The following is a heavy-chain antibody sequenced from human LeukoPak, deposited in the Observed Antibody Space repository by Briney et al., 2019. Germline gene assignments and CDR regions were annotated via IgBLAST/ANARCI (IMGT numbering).Heavy chain of an antibody. Sequence: PGGSLRLSCAASGFTFSSYWMHWVRQAPGKGLVWVSRINSDGSSTSYADSVKGRFTISRDNAKNTLYLQMNSLRAEDTAVYYCASRLGRGAFDIWGQGTMVTVSS. CDR2: INSDGSST. D-gene: IGHD5-12*01. CDR3: ASRLGRGAFDI. J-gene: IGHJ3*02. CDR1: GFTFSSYW. V-gene: IGHV3-74*01.